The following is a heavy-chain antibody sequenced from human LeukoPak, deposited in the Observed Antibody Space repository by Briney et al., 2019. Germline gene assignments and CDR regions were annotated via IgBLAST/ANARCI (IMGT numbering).Heavy chain of an antibody. CDR1: GYTFTSYG. D-gene: IGHD4-23*01. Sequence: ASVKVSCKASGYTFTSYGISWVRQAPGQGLEWMGWISGHNGNTNYAQKIQGRVTMTTDTSTSTAYMELRSLRSDDTAVYYCARVAYGGNYFDYWGQGTLVTVSS. J-gene: IGHJ4*02. CDR3: ARVAYGGNYFDY. V-gene: IGHV1-18*01. CDR2: ISGHNGNT.